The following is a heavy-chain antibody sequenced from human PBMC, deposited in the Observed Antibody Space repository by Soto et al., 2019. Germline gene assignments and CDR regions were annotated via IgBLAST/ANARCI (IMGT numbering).Heavy chain of an antibody. J-gene: IGHJ4*02. Sequence: PSETLSLTCAVYGGSFSGYYWSWIRQPPGKGLEWIGEINHSGSTNYNPSLKSRVTISVDTSKNQFSLKLSSVTAADTAVYYCARYRGSGSYYFDYCGQRTLVTVSS. D-gene: IGHD3-10*01. CDR2: INHSGST. CDR3: ARYRGSGSYYFDY. V-gene: IGHV4-34*01. CDR1: GGSFSGYY.